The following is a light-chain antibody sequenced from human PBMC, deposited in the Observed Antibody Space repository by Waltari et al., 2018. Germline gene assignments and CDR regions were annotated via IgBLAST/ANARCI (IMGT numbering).Light chain of an antibody. CDR3: SSYSTSSSLIL. Sequence: QSALSQPASVSGSPGQSITISCTGASSDVGGHDYVSWYQQPPGKAPKLIIRDVNNRPSGVSNRVSGSKSGNTASLTISGLQAEDEADYYCSSYSTSSSLILFGEGTKVTVL. J-gene: IGLJ2*01. CDR1: SSDVGGHDY. V-gene: IGLV2-14*03. CDR2: DVN.